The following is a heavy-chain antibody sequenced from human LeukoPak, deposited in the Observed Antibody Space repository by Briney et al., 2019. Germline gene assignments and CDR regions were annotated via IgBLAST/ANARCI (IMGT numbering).Heavy chain of an antibody. CDR1: GGSLSDYY. CDR3: ARDFQYYYGSGSSYNWFDP. CDR2: ITHSGST. Sequence: SETLSLTCAVYGGSLSDYYWSWIRQPPGKGLEWIGEITHSGSTNYNSSLRSRVIVSVDTSKNQFSLKVRSVTAADTAVYYCARDFQYYYGSGSSYNWFDPWGQGTLVTVSS. J-gene: IGHJ5*02. V-gene: IGHV4-34*01. D-gene: IGHD3-10*01.